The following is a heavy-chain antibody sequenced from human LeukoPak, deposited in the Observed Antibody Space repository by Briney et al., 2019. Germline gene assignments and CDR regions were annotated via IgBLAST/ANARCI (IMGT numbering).Heavy chain of an antibody. Sequence: PGGSLRLSCAASGFNFSTYWMSWVRQAPGKGLEWVANIKEDGSEKYYGDSVKGRFTISRDNAKNSLYLQMNSLRAEDTAVYYCARDSSGYQWGQGTLVTVSS. D-gene: IGHD3-22*01. CDR3: ARDSSGYQ. V-gene: IGHV3-7*01. CDR1: GFNFSTYW. CDR2: IKEDGSEK. J-gene: IGHJ4*02.